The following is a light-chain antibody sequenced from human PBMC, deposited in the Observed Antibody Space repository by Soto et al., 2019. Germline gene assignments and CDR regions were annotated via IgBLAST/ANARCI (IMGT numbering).Light chain of an antibody. Sequence: QSVLTQPASVSGSPGQSIAISCTGASIDVGGYNYVSWYQQHPGKAPKLMIYDVASRPSGVSDRFSGSKSGNTASLTISGLQAEDEADYYCSSYTSSSTLYFFGTGTKVTVL. CDR3: SSYTSSSTLYF. CDR1: SIDVGGYNY. CDR2: DVA. J-gene: IGLJ1*01. V-gene: IGLV2-14*03.